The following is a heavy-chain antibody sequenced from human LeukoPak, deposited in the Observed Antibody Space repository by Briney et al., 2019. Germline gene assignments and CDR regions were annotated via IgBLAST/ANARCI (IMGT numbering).Heavy chain of an antibody. CDR2: IFYSGST. CDR3: ARLYRGGYYVNHFDY. CDR1: GGSISTYY. D-gene: IGHD3-22*01. V-gene: IGHV4-59*01. Sequence: SETLSLTCTVSGGSISTYYWSWIRQPPGKGLEWIGYIFYSGSTNYTPSLKSRVTISIDTSKNQFSLKLSSVTAADTAVYYCARLYRGGYYVNHFDYWGQGTLVTVSS. J-gene: IGHJ4*02.